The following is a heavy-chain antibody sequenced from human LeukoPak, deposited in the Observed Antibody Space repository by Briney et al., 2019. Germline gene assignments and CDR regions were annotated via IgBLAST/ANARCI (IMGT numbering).Heavy chain of an antibody. CDR3: ARSHEYSSSWYLYAFDI. CDR1: GGSISSYY. Sequence: SETLSLTCTVSGGSISSYYWSWIRQPAGKGLEWIGRIYTSGCTNYNPSLKSRVTMSVDTSKNQFSLKLSSVTAADTAVYYCARSHEYSSSWYLYAFDIWGQGTMVTVSS. V-gene: IGHV4-4*07. CDR2: IYTSGCT. J-gene: IGHJ3*02. D-gene: IGHD6-13*01.